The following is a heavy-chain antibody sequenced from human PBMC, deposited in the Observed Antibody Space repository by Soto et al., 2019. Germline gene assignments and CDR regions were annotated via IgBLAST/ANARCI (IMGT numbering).Heavy chain of an antibody. D-gene: IGHD3-22*01. CDR1: GFTFSSYW. CDR2: IKPQGREK. CDR3: ARGDYYDSSGDFSDSFDI. Sequence: EVQLVESGGGLVQPGGSLRLSCAASGFTFSSYWMSWVRQAPGKGLEWVATIKPQGREKWYVDSVQGRFTISRAQAKNSLSVEMNSLIADDTAGYYCARGDYYDSSGDFSDSFDIWGHGTMVT. J-gene: IGHJ3*02. V-gene: IGHV3-7*04.